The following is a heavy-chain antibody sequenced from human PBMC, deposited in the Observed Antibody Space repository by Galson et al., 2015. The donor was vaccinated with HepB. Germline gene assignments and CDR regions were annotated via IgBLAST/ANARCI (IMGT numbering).Heavy chain of an antibody. J-gene: IGHJ4*02. CDR3: AKQRSPGGSYFPFDY. CDR1: GFTFSSYA. Sequence: SLRLSCAASGFTFSSYAMSWVRQAPGEGLEWVSAISGSGGSTYYADSVKGRFTISRDNSKNTLYLQMNSLRAEDTAVYYCAKQRSPGGSYFPFDYWGQGTLVTVSS. D-gene: IGHD1-26*01. V-gene: IGHV3-23*01. CDR2: ISGSGGST.